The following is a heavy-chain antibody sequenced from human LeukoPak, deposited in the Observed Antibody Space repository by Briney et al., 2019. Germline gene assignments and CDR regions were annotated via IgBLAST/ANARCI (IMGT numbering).Heavy chain of an antibody. CDR2: ISASGST. CDR1: GASISRSGVY. CDR3: ARDLGDSRDH. Sequence: SQTLSLTCTVSGASISRSGVYWSWIRQHPGKGLEWIGYISASGSTYYDPSLRSRITISVDTSKSQFSLQLRSVTAADTAVYYCARDLGDSRDHWGQGTLVTVSS. V-gene: IGHV4-31*03. J-gene: IGHJ4*02. D-gene: IGHD2-21*02.